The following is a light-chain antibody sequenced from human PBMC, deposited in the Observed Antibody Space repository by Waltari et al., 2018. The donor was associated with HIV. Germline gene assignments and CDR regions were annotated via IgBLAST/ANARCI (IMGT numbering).Light chain of an antibody. CDR2: EIS. CDR1: SSDGGDYNY. CDR3: SSYTSGSVV. J-gene: IGLJ2*01. Sequence: QSALTQPASVSGSPGQSTTIPCTGTSSDGGDYNYVSWYQQHPGKAPKLMIYEISNRPSGVSTRFSGSKSGNTASLTISGLQAEDEADYYCSSYTSGSVVFGGGTKLTVL. V-gene: IGLV2-14*01.